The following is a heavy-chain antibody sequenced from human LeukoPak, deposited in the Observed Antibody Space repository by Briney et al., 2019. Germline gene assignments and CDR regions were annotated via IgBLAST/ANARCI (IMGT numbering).Heavy chain of an antibody. CDR2: IYPGDSDT. D-gene: IGHD3-22*01. Sequence: GESLKISCKGSGYSFTSYWIGWVRQMPGKGLEWMGIIYPGDSDTRYSPSFQGQVAISADKSFSTAYLQWSSLQASETAVYYCARPGYYGEAESSGHPPAIGGKGTMVMVSS. V-gene: IGHV5-51*01. CDR3: ARPGYYGEAESSGHPPAI. CDR1: GYSFTSYW. J-gene: IGHJ3*01.